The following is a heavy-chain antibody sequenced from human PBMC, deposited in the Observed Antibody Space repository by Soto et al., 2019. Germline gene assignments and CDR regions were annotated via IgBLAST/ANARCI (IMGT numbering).Heavy chain of an antibody. Sequence: SETLSLTCTVSGGSISSYYWSWIRQPPGKGLEWIGYIYYSGSTNYNPSLKSRVTISVDTSKNQFSLKLSSVTAADTAVYYCARESIAAAGTNWFDPWGQGTLVTVS. V-gene: IGHV4-59*01. CDR2: IYYSGST. CDR1: GGSISSYY. J-gene: IGHJ5*02. D-gene: IGHD6-13*01. CDR3: ARESIAAAGTNWFDP.